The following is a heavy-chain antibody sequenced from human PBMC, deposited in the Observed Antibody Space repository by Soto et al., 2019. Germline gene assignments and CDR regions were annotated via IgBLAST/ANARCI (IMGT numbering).Heavy chain of an antibody. Sequence: QVQLEESGGGVVQPGRSLRLSCEASGFTFSSHGMHWVRQAPGKGLEWVAVLWYDGSNKYYADSVKGRFTISRDNSKNTQYLQMNSLRAEDTALDYCARWGNWKFADLWGQGTLVTVSS. CDR2: LWYDGSNK. D-gene: IGHD3-16*01. CDR1: GFTFSSHG. CDR3: ARWGNWKFADL. J-gene: IGHJ5*02. V-gene: IGHV3-33*01.